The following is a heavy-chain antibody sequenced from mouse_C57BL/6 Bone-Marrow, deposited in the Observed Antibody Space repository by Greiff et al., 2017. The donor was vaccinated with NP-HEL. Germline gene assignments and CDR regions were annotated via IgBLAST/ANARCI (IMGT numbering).Heavy chain of an antibody. CDR1: GYAFSSSW. CDR2: IYPGDGDT. J-gene: IGHJ2*01. D-gene: IGHD2-4*01. Sequence: VQLQQSGPELVKPGASVKISCKASGYAFSSSWLNWVKQRPGKGLEWIGRIYPGDGDTNYNGKFKGKATLTADKSSTTAYMQLSSLTSEDSAVYFCANYYDYDGYYFDYWGQGTTLTVSS. CDR3: ANYYDYDGYYFDY. V-gene: IGHV1-82*01.